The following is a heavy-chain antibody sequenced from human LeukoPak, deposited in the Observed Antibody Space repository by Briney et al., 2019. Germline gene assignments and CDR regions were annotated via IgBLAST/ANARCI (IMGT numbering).Heavy chain of an antibody. Sequence: GGSLRLSCAASGFTFGNYWMSWVRQAPGKGLEWVANIKQDGSDKYYVDSVTGGFTISRDNAKNSLYLQMNSLRAEDTAVYYCARWATSFDLWGQGTLVTVSS. CDR1: GFTFGNYW. D-gene: IGHD6-6*01. V-gene: IGHV3-7*01. CDR2: IKQDGSDK. J-gene: IGHJ4*02. CDR3: ARWATSFDL.